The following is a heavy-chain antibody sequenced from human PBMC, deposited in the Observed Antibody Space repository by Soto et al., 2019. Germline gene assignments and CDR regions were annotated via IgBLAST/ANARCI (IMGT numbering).Heavy chain of an antibody. D-gene: IGHD3-3*01. CDR3: ARERIPITIFGVVTPPGGYYGMDV. CDR1: GYTFTGYY. V-gene: IGHV1-2*04. J-gene: IGHJ6*02. CDR2: INPNSGGT. Sequence: ASVKVSCNASGYTFTGYYMHWVRQAPGQGLEWMGWINPNSGGTNYAQKFQGWVTMTRDTSISTAYMELSRLRSDDTAVYYCARERIPITIFGVVTPPGGYYGMDVWGQGTTVTVSS.